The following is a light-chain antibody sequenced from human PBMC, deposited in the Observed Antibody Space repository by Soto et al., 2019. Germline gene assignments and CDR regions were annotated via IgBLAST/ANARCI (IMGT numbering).Light chain of an antibody. V-gene: IGKV3-20*01. CDR1: QSVRINY. J-gene: IGKJ2*01. Sequence: EIVLTQAPGTLSLSTVESATLSCRASQSVRINYLAWYQQKPAQAPRLLIYGVSNRLTGIPDRFSGRGSGTDSTLTLSRLEPEDLAVYYCQHYSYPGSTVAQGTKLDIK. CDR3: QHYSYPGST. CDR2: GVS.